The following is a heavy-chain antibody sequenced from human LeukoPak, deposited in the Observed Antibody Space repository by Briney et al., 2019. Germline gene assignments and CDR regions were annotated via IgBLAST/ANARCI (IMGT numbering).Heavy chain of an antibody. J-gene: IGHJ4*02. CDR1: GFTYDDYA. CDR2: VTWDGLTT. Sequence: GGSLRLSCAASGFTYDDYAMHWVRHAPGKGLEWVALVTWDGLTTSYADSVKGRFTVSRDNSKNSLYLQMNSLRTEDTALYYCAKDVRAGTELYYFDHWGQGTLVTVSS. D-gene: IGHD1-1*01. V-gene: IGHV3-43*01. CDR3: AKDVRAGTELYYFDH.